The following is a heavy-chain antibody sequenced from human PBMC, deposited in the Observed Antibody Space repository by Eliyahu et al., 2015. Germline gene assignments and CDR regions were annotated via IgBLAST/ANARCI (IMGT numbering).Heavy chain of an antibody. Sequence: EVQLLESGGGLVQPGGSLRLSCAASGFTFSSYAMSWVRQAPGKGLEWVSTISGSGDYTYYADSVKGRFTISRDNSKNTLYLQMNSLRAEDTAIYYCAKQWGDPTVRGILYYFDYWGQGTLVTVSS. V-gene: IGHV3-23*01. CDR2: ISGSGDYT. CDR1: GFTFSSYA. D-gene: IGHD3-10*01. CDR3: AKQWGDPTVRGILYYFDY. J-gene: IGHJ4*02.